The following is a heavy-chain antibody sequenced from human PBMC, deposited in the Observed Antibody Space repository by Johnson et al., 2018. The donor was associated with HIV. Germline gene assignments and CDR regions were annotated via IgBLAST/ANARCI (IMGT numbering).Heavy chain of an antibody. CDR2: IKQDGSEK. D-gene: IGHD6-13*01. Sequence: EVQLVESGGGLVQPGGSLRLSCAASGFTFSSYWMSWVRQAPGKGLEWVANIKQDGSEKYYVDSVKGRFTISRDNSKNTLYLQMNSLRAEDTAVYYCAKEQWGSSWTNEACDFWGQGTMVTVSS. CDR1: GFTFSSYW. CDR3: AKEQWGSSWTNEACDF. J-gene: IGHJ3*01. V-gene: IGHV3-7*01.